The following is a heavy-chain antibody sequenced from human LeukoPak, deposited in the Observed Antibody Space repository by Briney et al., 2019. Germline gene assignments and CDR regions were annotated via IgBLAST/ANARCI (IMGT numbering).Heavy chain of an antibody. Sequence: GGSLRLSCAASGFTFSASGMHWVRQAPGRGLEWVAFIWYDGGNKYYADSVKGRFTISRDNSKNTLYLQMNSLRDEDTAVYYCARDLGCSSTICYDGGHWFDPWGQGTLVTVSS. V-gene: IGHV3-33*01. CDR3: ARDLGCSSTICYDGGHWFDP. J-gene: IGHJ5*02. CDR1: GFTFSASG. CDR2: IWYDGGNK. D-gene: IGHD2-2*01.